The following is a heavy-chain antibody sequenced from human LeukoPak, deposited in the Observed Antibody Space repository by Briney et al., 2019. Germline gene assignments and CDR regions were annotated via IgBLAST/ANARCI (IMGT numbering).Heavy chain of an antibody. D-gene: IGHD6-19*01. CDR2: IRYDGSNK. CDR1: GFTFSSYG. V-gene: IGHV3-30*02. Sequence: GGSLRLSCAASGFTFSSYGMHWVRQAPGKGLQWVTFIRYDGSNKYYADSVEGRFTISRDNSKDTLYLQMNSLRAEDTAMYYCAKGGGSGWYGYFDYWGQGTLVTVSS. J-gene: IGHJ4*02. CDR3: AKGGGSGWYGYFDY.